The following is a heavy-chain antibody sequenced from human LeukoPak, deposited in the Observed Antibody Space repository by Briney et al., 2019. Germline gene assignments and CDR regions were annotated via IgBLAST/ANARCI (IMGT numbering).Heavy chain of an antibody. CDR3: TRDTGTTGEVKFDP. J-gene: IGHJ5*02. Sequence: PSETLSLTCTVSGNSFGDYYWSWIRQPAGRGLEWIGRIYTSGSTTYNPSLKSRVTMSVDTSKSQFSLNLMSVTAADTAVYYCTRDTGTTGEVKFDPWGQGTLVTVSS. CDR1: GNSFGDYY. CDR2: IYTSGST. D-gene: IGHD4-17*01. V-gene: IGHV4-4*07.